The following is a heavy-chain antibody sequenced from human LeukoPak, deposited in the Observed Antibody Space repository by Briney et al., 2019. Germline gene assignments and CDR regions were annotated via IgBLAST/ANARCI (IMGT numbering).Heavy chain of an antibody. J-gene: IGHJ6*03. Sequence: GASVKVSCKASGYTFTSYGISWVRQAPGQGLEWMGWISAYNGNTNYAQKLQGRVTMTTDTSTSTAYMELRSLRSDDTAVYYCAREQSIADHYYYMDVWGKGTTVTVSS. V-gene: IGHV1-18*01. CDR3: AREQSIADHYYYMDV. CDR1: GYTFTSYG. D-gene: IGHD6-6*01. CDR2: ISAYNGNT.